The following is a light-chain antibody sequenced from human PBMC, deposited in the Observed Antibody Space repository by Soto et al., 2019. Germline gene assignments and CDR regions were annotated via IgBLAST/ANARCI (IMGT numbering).Light chain of an antibody. J-gene: IGLJ2*01. CDR3: SSYAGSNNFV. Sequence: QSALTQPRSASGSPGQSVTISCTGTSSDVGGYNYVSWYQQHPGKAPKLMIYEVSKRPSGVPDRFSGSKSGNTASLTVSGLQAEDDADYYCSSYAGSNNFVFGGGTKVTVL. V-gene: IGLV2-8*01. CDR1: SSDVGGYNY. CDR2: EVS.